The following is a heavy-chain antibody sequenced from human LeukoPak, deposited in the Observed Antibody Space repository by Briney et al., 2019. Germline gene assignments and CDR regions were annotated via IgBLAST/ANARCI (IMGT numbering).Heavy chain of an antibody. Sequence: SETLSLTCTVSGGSISSSSYYWGWIRQPPGKGLEWIGSIYYSGSTYYNPSLKSRVTISVDTSKNQFFLKLSSVTAADTAVYYCARRTYGSGSYTNSDFDSWGQGTLVTVSS. D-gene: IGHD3-10*01. J-gene: IGHJ4*02. CDR2: IYYSGST. CDR3: ARRTYGSGSYTNSDFDS. V-gene: IGHV4-39*01. CDR1: GGSISSSSYY.